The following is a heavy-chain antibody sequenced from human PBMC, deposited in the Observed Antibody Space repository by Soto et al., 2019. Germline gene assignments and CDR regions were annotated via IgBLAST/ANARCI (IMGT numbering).Heavy chain of an antibody. D-gene: IGHD2-2*02. CDR1: GYTFTSYA. J-gene: IGHJ4*02. Sequence: QVQLVQSGAEVKKPGASVKVSCKASGYTFTSYAMHWVRQAPGQRLEWMXWINAGNGNTKYSQKFQGRVTITRDTSASTAYXEXSSLRSEDTAVYXXXXXXXGDCSSTSCYIGYWGQGTLVTVSS. CDR3: XXXXXGDCSSTSCYIGY. CDR2: INAGNGNT. V-gene: IGHV1-3*01.